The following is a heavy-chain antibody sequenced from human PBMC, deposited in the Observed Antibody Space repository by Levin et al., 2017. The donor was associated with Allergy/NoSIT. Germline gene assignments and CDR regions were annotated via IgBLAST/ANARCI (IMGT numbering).Heavy chain of an antibody. CDR3: ARFFCSGGSCYEEGYYYYGMDV. V-gene: IGHV1-2*02. Sequence: ASVKVSCKASGYTFTGYYMHWVRQAPGQGLEWMGWINPNSGGTNYAQKFQGRVTMTRDTSISTAYMELSRLRSDDTAVYYCARFFCSGGSCYEEGYYYYGMDVWGQGTTVTVSS. CDR2: INPNSGGT. J-gene: IGHJ6*02. D-gene: IGHD2-15*01. CDR1: GYTFTGYY.